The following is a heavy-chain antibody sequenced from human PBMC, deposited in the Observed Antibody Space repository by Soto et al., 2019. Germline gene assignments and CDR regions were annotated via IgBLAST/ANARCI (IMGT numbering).Heavy chain of an antibody. CDR1: GGSFSGYY. D-gene: IGHD3-10*01. CDR2: INHSGST. CDR3: ARAWFGDRDAFDI. Sequence: SETLSLTCAVYGGSFSGYYWSWIRQPPGKGLEWIGEINHSGSTNYNPSLKSRVTISVDTSKNQFSLKLSSVTAADTAVYYCARAWFGDRDAFDIWGQGTMVTVSS. V-gene: IGHV4-34*01. J-gene: IGHJ3*02.